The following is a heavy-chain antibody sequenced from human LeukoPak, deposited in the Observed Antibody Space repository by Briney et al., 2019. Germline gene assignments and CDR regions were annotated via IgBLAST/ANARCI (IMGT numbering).Heavy chain of an antibody. J-gene: IGHJ4*02. CDR1: GYSISSGYY. CDR3: ATRGQWSGDY. Sequence: SETLSLTCTVSGYSISSGYYWGWIRQPPGKGLEWIGSFYYGVSTYYNPSLKSRVTILVDTSKNQFSLNLTSVTAADTAVYYCATRGQWSGDYWGQGILVTVSP. V-gene: IGHV4-38-2*02. CDR2: FYYGVST. D-gene: IGHD6-19*01.